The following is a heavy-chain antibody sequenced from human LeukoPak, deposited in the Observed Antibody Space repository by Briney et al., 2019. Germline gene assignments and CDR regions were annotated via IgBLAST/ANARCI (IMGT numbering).Heavy chain of an antibody. J-gene: IGHJ4*02. CDR2: IYYSGST. V-gene: IGHV4-61*01. D-gene: IGHD3-10*01. CDR3: ARDLGSGFPAPFDY. CDR1: GGSISSSSYY. Sequence: SETLSLTCTVSGGSISSSSYYWGWIRQPPGKGLEWIGYIYYSGSTNYNPSLKSRVTISVDTSKNQFSLKLSSVTAADTAVYYCARDLGSGFPAPFDYWGQGTLVTVSS.